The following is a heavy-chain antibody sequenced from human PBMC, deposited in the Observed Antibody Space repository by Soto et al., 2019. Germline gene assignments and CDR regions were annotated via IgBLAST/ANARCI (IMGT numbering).Heavy chain of an antibody. Sequence: GGSLRLSCAASGFTFNTYAMSWVRQAPGKGLEWVSAISDSASSTYYADSVKGRFTISRDNSKNTVNLQMNNLRAEDTALYYCAKEGDYYGMDVWGQGTTVTVSS. V-gene: IGHV3-23*01. CDR2: ISDSASST. J-gene: IGHJ6*02. CDR1: GFTFNTYA. D-gene: IGHD3-16*01. CDR3: AKEGDYYGMDV.